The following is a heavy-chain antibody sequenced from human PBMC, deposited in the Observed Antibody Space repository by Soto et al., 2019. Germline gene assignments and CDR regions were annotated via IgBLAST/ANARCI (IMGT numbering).Heavy chain of an antibody. CDR1: GFTVSSNY. J-gene: IGHJ4*02. D-gene: IGHD5-12*01. CDR2: IYSGGAT. V-gene: IGHV3-53*02. CDR3: ARGRWLRLFDY. Sequence: EVQLVETGGGLIQPGGSLRLSCAASGFTVSSNYMSWVRQAPGKGLEWVSIIYSGGATYYADSVKGRFTISKDNSKYTLYLQMNSLRAEDTAVYYCARGRWLRLFDYWGQGTLVTVSS.